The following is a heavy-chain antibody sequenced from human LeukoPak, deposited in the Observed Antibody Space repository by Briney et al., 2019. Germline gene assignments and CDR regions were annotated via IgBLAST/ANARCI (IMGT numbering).Heavy chain of an antibody. CDR2: IYSGGSGGNT. CDR1: AFTVSSNY. Sequence: TGGSLRLSXAASAFTVSSNYMGWVRQAPGKGLEWVSIIYSGGSGGNTYYADSVKGRFSISRDNSKNTLYLQMNSLRAEDTAVYYCARLYCSSTSCYFDYWGQGTLVTVSS. CDR3: ARLYCSSTSCYFDY. D-gene: IGHD2-2*01. J-gene: IGHJ4*02. V-gene: IGHV3-66*02.